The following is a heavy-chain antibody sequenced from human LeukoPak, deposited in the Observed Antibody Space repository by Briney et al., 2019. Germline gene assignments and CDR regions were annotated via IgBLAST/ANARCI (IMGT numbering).Heavy chain of an antibody. J-gene: IGHJ5*02. V-gene: IGHV4-34*01. Sequence: SETLSLTCAVYGGSFSGYYWSWIRQPPGKGLEWIGEINHSGSTNYNPSLKCRVTISVDTSKNQFSLKLSSVTAADTAVYYCARGRLRYFDEYTAWFDPWGQGTLVTVSS. CDR2: INHSGST. CDR3: ARGRLRYFDEYTAWFDP. D-gene: IGHD3-9*01. CDR1: GGSFSGYY.